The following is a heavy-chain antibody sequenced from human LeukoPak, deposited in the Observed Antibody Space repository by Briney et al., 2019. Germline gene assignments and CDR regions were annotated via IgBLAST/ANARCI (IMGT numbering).Heavy chain of an antibody. V-gene: IGHV3-23*01. CDR3: AKDRYGDYSFES. J-gene: IGHJ4*02. Sequence: GGSLRLSCAASGFPFSRFAMSWVRQAPGKGLEWVSAISGSGSDTYYADSVEGRFTVSRDNSKNTLYLQMNSLRAEDTALYYCAKDRYGDYSFESWGQGTLVTVSS. CDR1: GFPFSRFA. CDR2: ISGSGSDT. D-gene: IGHD4-17*01.